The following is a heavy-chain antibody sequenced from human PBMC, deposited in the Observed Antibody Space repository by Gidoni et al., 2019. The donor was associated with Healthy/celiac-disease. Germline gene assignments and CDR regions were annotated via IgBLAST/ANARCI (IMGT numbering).Heavy chain of an antibody. D-gene: IGHD2-21*01. V-gene: IGHV3-48*01. CDR2: ISSSSSTI. CDR1: GFTFRSYS. CDR3: ARVRRGSYNYGMDV. Sequence: EVQLVESGGGLVQPGGSLRLSCAASGFTFRSYSMNWVRQAPGKGLEWVSYISSSSSTIYYADSVKGRFTISRDNAKNSLYLQMNSLRAEDTAVYYCARVRRGSYNYGMDVWGQGTTVTVSS. J-gene: IGHJ6*02.